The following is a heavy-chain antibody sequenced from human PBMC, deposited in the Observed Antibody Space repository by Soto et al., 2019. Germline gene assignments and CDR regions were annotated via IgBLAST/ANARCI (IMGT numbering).Heavy chain of an antibody. CDR3: AGIGEDVYYGMDV. Sequence: SETLSLTCSVSGGSMRSYYWNWLRQPAGKGLEWIGRIYSRGDTNYNPSVKSRVTMSVDTSKNEFSLRLNSVTAADTAVYCCAGIGEDVYYGMDVWGQGTTVTVSS. D-gene: IGHD2-21*01. J-gene: IGHJ6*02. V-gene: IGHV4-4*07. CDR2: IYSRGDT. CDR1: GGSMRSYY.